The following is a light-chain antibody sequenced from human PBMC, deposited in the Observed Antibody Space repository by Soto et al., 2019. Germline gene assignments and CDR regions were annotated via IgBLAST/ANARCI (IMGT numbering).Light chain of an antibody. V-gene: IGKV3D-20*01. CDR1: QSVSNTD. CDR2: DGS. Sequence: EIVLTQSPAPLALSPGERATLSGGASQSVSNTDLAWYQQKPGLAPSLLIYDGSNRATGLPDRLSCSGSGTACTLSISRREPEDFAVYYCQQYCDSSITFCQGTRLESK. J-gene: IGKJ5*01. CDR3: QQYCDSSIT.